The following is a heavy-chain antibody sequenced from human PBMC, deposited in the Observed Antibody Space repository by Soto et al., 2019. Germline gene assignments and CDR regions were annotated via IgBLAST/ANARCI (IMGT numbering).Heavy chain of an antibody. Sequence: SVKVSCKASGGTFSSYAISWVRQAPGQGLGWMGGIIPIFGTANYAQKFQGRVTITADESTSTAYMELSSLRSEDTAVYYCARPVVVKPGSRLGYYDYGMDVWGQGTTDTVSS. V-gene: IGHV1-69*13. D-gene: IGHD2-15*01. CDR2: IIPIFGTA. CDR3: ARPVVVKPGSRLGYYDYGMDV. CDR1: GGTFSSYA. J-gene: IGHJ6*01.